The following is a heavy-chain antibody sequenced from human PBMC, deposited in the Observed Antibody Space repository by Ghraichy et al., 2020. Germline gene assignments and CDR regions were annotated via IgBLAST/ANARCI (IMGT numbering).Heavy chain of an antibody. Sequence: ETLSLTCSVSGGSINNYYWNWIRQPPGEGLEWIGNIYYSGSTIYNPSLKSRVTISLDTSKNQFSLKLTSVTAADTAVYYCARGLPTAYGSGTYYNPFDYWGQGTLVTVSS. D-gene: IGHD3-10*01. CDR1: GGSINNYY. J-gene: IGHJ4*02. CDR3: ARGLPTAYGSGTYYNPFDY. CDR2: IYYSGST. V-gene: IGHV4-59*01.